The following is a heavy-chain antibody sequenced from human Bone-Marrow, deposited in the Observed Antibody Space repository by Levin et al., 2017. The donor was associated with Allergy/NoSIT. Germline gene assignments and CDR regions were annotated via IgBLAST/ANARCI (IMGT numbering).Heavy chain of an antibody. D-gene: IGHD4-17*01. CDR2: INPSGGDT. J-gene: IGHJ4*02. Sequence: VASVKVSCKTSQYTFASYYIHWVRQAPGQGLEWMGLINPSGGDTNYAQNFQGRVTMARDTSTSTVYMEMRSLRFEYTAVYYCAIHIIYGSYVSYYFDSWGQGTLVTVSS. V-gene: IGHV1-46*01. CDR1: QYTFASYY. CDR3: AIHIIYGSYVSYYFDS.